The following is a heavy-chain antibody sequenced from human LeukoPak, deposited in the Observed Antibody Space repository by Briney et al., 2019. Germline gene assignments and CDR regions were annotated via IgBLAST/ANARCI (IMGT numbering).Heavy chain of an antibody. CDR2: IDWKGRPT. J-gene: IGHJ4*02. Sequence: GGSLRLSCAASGFSFDDYDMAWLRQAPGKGLEWVSDIDWKGRPTSYADSVKGRFTISRDNAKNSLYLQMNSLRAEDTAVYYCARDRNYYWGGLFDYWGQGTLVTVSS. CDR3: ARDRNYYWGGLFDY. D-gene: IGHD4-11*01. CDR1: GFSFDDYD. V-gene: IGHV3-20*04.